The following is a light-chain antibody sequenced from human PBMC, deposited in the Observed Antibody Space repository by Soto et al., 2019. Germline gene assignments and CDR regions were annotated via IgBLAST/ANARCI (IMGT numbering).Light chain of an antibody. Sequence: IVLTQSPGTLSLSPGERATRSCRASQSVSNNYLAWYQQKPGQAPRLLIYGASTRATGIPARFSGSGSGTEFTLTISSLQSEDFAVYYCQQYNNWPPWTFGQGTKVDIK. CDR2: GAS. CDR1: QSVSNN. CDR3: QQYNNWPPWT. V-gene: IGKV3-15*01. J-gene: IGKJ1*01.